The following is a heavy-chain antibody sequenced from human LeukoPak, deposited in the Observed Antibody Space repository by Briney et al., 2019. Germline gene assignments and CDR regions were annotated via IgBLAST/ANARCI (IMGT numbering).Heavy chain of an antibody. CDR1: GVTVSGSY. CDR2: IYTSGDT. J-gene: IGHJ4*02. Sequence: PGGSLRLSCAASGVTVSGSYMSWVRQAPGKGLEWVSVIYTSGDTYYADSVKGRFTISRDSSKNTLYLQMNTLRTADTAVYYCVRVRYSGSWFPVPNFDCWGQGTLVTVSS. V-gene: IGHV3-66*01. D-gene: IGHD1-26*01. CDR3: VRVRYSGSWFPVPNFDC.